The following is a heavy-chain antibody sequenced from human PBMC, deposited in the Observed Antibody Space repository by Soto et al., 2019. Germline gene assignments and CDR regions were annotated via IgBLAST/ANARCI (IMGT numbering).Heavy chain of an antibody. J-gene: IGHJ4*02. CDR2: IYYSRST. CDR3: ARLIAVAGTGDYFDY. CDR1: GGSISSYY. V-gene: IGHV4-59*08. Sequence: QVQLQESGPGLVKPSETLSLTCTVSGGSISSYYWSWIRQPPGKGLEWIGYIYYSRSTNYNPSLTGRVTRAVDTSKNQFSLRLSSVTAADTAVYYCARLIAVAGTGDYFDYWGQGTLVPVSS. D-gene: IGHD6-19*01.